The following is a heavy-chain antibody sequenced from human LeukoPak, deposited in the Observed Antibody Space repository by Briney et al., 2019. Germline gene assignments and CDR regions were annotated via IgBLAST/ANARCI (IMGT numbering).Heavy chain of an antibody. V-gene: IGHV1-46*01. CDR3: ARDVGSGRRYYFDY. CDR2: INPSGGST. Sequence: ASVKVSCKASGYTFTSYYMHWVRQAPGQGLEWMGIINPSGGSTSYAQKFQGRVTMTRDTSTSTVYMELSSLRSGDTPLYYSARDVGSGRRYYFDYWGQGTLVTVSS. J-gene: IGHJ4*02. D-gene: IGHD3-10*01. CDR1: GYTFTSYY.